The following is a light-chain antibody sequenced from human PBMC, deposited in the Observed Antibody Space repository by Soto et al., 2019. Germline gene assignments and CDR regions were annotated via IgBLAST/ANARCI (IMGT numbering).Light chain of an antibody. CDR1: NSNIGAAYE. J-gene: IGLJ2*01. V-gene: IGLV1-40*01. Sequence: QSVLTQPPSVSGAPGQRVTISCNGSNSNIGAAYEVHWYQQLPGKAPKLLIYADSNRPSGVPDRFSGSKSGTSASLAITGLQTGDEADYYCAAWDDSLSVVFGGGTKLTVL. CDR3: AAWDDSLSVV. CDR2: ADS.